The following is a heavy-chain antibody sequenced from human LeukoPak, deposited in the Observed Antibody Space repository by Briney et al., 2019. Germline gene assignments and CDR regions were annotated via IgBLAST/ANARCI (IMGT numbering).Heavy chain of an antibody. V-gene: IGHV3-33*01. CDR2: IWYDGSNK. J-gene: IGHJ4*02. CDR3: AAHHGELGYFDY. D-gene: IGHD1-26*01. CDR1: GFTFSDYG. Sequence: AGGSLRLSCAVFGFTFSDYGMHWVRQAPGKGLEWVAVIWYDGSNKYYGDSVKGRFTISRDNSKNTLYLQMNSLRVEDTAVYYCAAHHGELGYFDYWGQGTLVTVSS.